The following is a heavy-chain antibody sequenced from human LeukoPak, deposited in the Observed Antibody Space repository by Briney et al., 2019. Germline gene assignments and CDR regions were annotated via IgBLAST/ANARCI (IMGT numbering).Heavy chain of an antibody. CDR3: ARDDLVSGGATSGLY. J-gene: IGHJ4*02. CDR2: ISYDGSNK. V-gene: IGHV3-30-3*01. Sequence: GGSLRLSCAASGFTFSSYAMHWVRQAPGKGLEWVAVISYDGSNKYYADSVKGRFTISRDNSKNTLYLQMNSLRAEDTAVYYCARDDLVSGGATSGLYWGQGTLVTVSS. D-gene: IGHD1-26*01. CDR1: GFTFSSYA.